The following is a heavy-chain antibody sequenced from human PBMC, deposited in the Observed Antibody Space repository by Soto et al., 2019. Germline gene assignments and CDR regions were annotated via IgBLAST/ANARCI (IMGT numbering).Heavy chain of an antibody. V-gene: IGHV3-23*01. CDR2: LSGSGDST. J-gene: IGHJ4*02. Sequence: EVQLLESGGGLVQPGGSLRLSCAASGFTFSHYAMSWVRQAPGKGLEWVSALSGSGDSTYYADSVKGRFTISRDNSKNTLYLQMNSPRAEDTAVYYCAKENIVVVTSGDLDYWGQGTLVTVSS. D-gene: IGHD2-21*02. CDR3: AKENIVVVTSGDLDY. CDR1: GFTFSHYA.